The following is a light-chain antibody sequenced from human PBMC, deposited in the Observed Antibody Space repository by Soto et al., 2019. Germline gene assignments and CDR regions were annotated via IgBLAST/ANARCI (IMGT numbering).Light chain of an antibody. CDR2: DAS. CDR1: QSVSSY. V-gene: IGKV3-11*01. CDR3: QQRNSWPIT. Sequence: EIVLTQSPATLSLSPGERATLCCRASQSVSSYLAWYQQKPGQAPRLLIYDASNRTTGIPARFSGSGSGTDFTLTISSLEPEDFAVYYCQQRNSWPITFGQGTRLEIK. J-gene: IGKJ5*01.